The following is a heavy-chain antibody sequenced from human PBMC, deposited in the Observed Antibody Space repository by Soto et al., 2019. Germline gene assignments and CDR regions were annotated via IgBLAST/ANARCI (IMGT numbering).Heavy chain of an antibody. D-gene: IGHD4-17*01. CDR3: ARGGGDWYFDL. V-gene: IGHV4-34*01. J-gene: IGHJ2*01. Sequence: QVQLQQWGAGLLKPSETLSLTCAVYVGSFSGYYWSWIRQPPGKGLEWVGEISHRGSTNYNPSLKSRLTVSVDTSKNQFSLQLTSVSAADTAVYYCARGGGDWYFDLWGRGTPVTVSS. CDR1: VGSFSGYY. CDR2: ISHRGST.